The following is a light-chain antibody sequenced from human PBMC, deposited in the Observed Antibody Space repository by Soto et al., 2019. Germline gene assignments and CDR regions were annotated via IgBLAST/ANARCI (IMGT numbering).Light chain of an antibody. Sequence: IVLTQSPATLSLSPGERATLSCRASQSVSSYLAWYQQKPGQPPRLLIYDASYRPTGTPARFSGSGSGTDFTLTISSLEPEDFAVYYCQQRFSGYSFGQGTKLEIK. V-gene: IGKV3-11*01. CDR1: QSVSSY. CDR2: DAS. J-gene: IGKJ2*03. CDR3: QQRFSGYS.